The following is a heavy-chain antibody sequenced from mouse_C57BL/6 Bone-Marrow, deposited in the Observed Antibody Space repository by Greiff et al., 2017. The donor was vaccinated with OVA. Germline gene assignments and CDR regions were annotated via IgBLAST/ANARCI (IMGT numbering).Heavy chain of an antibody. Sequence: QVQLQQPGAELVMPGASVKLSCKASGYTFTSYWMHWVKQRPGQGLEWIGEIDPSDSYTNYNQKFKGKSTLTVDKSSSTAYMQLSSLTSEDSAVYYCAREYYGDDFYAMDYWGQGTSVTVSA. CDR2: IDPSDSYT. J-gene: IGHJ4*01. CDR3: AREYYGDDFYAMDY. V-gene: IGHV1-69*01. D-gene: IGHD2-2*01. CDR1: GYTFTSYW.